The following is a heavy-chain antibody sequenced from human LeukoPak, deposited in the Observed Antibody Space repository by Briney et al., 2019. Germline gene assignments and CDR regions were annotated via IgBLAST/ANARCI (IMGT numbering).Heavy chain of an antibody. V-gene: IGHV3-30*02. Sequence: PGGSLRVSCAASGFTFSSYGMHWVRQAPGKGLEWVAFIRCDGCNKYYADSVKGRFTISRDNSKNTLYLQMDSLRAEDTAVYYCARHLSGITGYTYGRGIDYWGQGTLVTVSS. CDR1: GFTFSSYG. CDR2: IRCDGCNK. J-gene: IGHJ4*02. D-gene: IGHD5-18*01. CDR3: ARHLSGITGYTYGRGIDY.